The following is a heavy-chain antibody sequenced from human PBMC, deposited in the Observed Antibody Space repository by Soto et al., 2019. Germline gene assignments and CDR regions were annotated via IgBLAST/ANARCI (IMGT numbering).Heavy chain of an antibody. J-gene: IGHJ5*02. Sequence: ASLRLSCAASGFTFSSYSMNGVRQAPGKGLEWVSYISSSSSTIYYADSVKGRFTISRDNAKNSLYLQMNSLRDEDTAVYYCARDGGLSGSYSDWFDPWGQGTLVTVS. D-gene: IGHD1-26*01. V-gene: IGHV3-48*02. CDR3: ARDGGLSGSYSDWFDP. CDR2: ISSSSSTI. CDR1: GFTFSSYS.